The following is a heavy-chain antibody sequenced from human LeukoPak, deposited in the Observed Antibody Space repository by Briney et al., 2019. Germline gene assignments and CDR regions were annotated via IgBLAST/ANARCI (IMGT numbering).Heavy chain of an antibody. CDR3: TTDPGRELLDY. CDR1: GFTFSNAW. CDR2: IKSKSDGGTT. Sequence: GGSLRLSCAASGFTFSNAWMSWVRQGPGKGLEWVGRIKSKSDGGTTDYAAPVKGRFTISRDDSKNTLYLQMNSLKTEDTAVYYCTTDPGRELLDYWGQGTLVTVSS. D-gene: IGHD1-26*01. V-gene: IGHV3-15*01. J-gene: IGHJ4*02.